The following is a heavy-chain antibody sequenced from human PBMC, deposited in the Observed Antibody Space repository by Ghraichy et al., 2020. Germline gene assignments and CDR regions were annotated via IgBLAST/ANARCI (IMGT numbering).Heavy chain of an antibody. J-gene: IGHJ4*02. CDR3: VRSYKDGLRHFDY. CDR1: GFSFTDYW. Sequence: GGSLRLSCAASGFSFTDYWMHWVRQTPGRGLEWVSHLNTDGTTVNYADSVKARFTISRDNAKNTVYLQMISLTVEDTAFYYCVRSYKDGLRHFDYWGQGTLVTVSS. CDR2: LNTDGTTV. V-gene: IGHV3-74*01. D-gene: IGHD1-14*01.